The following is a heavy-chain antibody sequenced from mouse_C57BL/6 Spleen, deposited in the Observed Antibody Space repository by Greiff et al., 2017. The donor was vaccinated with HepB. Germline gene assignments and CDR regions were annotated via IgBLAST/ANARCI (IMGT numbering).Heavy chain of an antibody. CDR2: INPYNGGT. D-gene: IGHD1-1*01. CDR3: ARTTTVVARYFDV. Sequence: VHVKQSGPVLVKPGASVKMSCKASGYTFTDYYMNWVKQSHGKSLEWIGVINPYNGGTSYNQKFKGKATLTVDKSSSTAYMELNSLTSEDSAVYYCARTTTVVARYFDVWGTGTTVTVSS. V-gene: IGHV1-19*01. J-gene: IGHJ1*03. CDR1: GYTFTDYY.